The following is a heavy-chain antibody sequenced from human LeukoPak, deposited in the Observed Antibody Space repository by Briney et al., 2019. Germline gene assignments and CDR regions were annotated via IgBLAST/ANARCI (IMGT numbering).Heavy chain of an antibody. D-gene: IGHD1-1*01. CDR2: IKSKNDGGTT. J-gene: IGHJ4*02. CDR1: GFTFSNSW. V-gene: IGHV3-15*01. Sequence: PGGSLRLSCAASGFTFSNSWMSWVRQAPGKGLEWVARIKSKNDGGTTDYGALVKDRYTISRDDSKQTLYLQINSLKIEDSAVYYCTTLRTNWGQGTLVTVFS. CDR3: TTLRTN.